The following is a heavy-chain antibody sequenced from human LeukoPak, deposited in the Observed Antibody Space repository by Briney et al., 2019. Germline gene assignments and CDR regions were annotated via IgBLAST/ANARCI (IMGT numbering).Heavy chain of an antibody. CDR1: GYTFTGYY. CDR3: ARVGQQLGNWFDP. Sequence: ASVKVSCKASGYTFTGYYMHWVRQAPGQGLEWMGWINPNSGGTNYAQKVQGRVTMTRDTSISTAYMELSRLRSDDTAVYYCARVGQQLGNWFDPWGQGTLVTDSS. J-gene: IGHJ5*02. V-gene: IGHV1-2*02. D-gene: IGHD6-13*01. CDR2: INPNSGGT.